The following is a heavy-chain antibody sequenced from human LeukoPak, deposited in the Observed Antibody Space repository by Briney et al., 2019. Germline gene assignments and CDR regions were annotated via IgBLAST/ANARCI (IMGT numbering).Heavy chain of an antibody. CDR1: GYTFTEIV. J-gene: IGHJ4*02. D-gene: IGHD2-21*01. V-gene: IGHV1-24*01. Sequence: ASVKVSCKVFGYTFTEIVMRWVRQPPGKGLEWMGGFDPGDGEIVDARKCQGRVTMTADTSTDTAYMELSSLRSEDTAVYFCAAGGDYTLLDYWGQGTLVTVSS. CDR3: AAGGDYTLLDY. CDR2: FDPGDGEI.